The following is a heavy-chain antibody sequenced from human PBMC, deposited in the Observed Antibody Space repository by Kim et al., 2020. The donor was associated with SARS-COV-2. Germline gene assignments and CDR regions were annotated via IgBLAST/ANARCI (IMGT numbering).Heavy chain of an antibody. D-gene: IGHD2-15*01. CDR1: GYTLTELS. J-gene: IGHJ6*02. V-gene: IGHV1-24*01. Sequence: ASVKVSCKVSGYTLTELSMHWVRQAPGKGLEWMGGFDPEDGETIYAQKFQGRVTMTEDTSTDTAYMELSSLRSEDTAVYYCATVRGGSSSQYIYYYYGMDVWGQGTTVTVSS. CDR2: FDPEDGET. CDR3: ATVRGGSSSQYIYYYYGMDV.